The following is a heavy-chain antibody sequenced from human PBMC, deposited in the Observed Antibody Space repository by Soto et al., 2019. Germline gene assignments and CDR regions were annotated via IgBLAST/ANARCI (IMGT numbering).Heavy chain of an antibody. D-gene: IGHD3-10*01. CDR1: GGTFSSHV. J-gene: IGHJ4*02. CDR3: ARDLEFRDGNISHLDY. CDR2: IMPIIGTA. Sequence: QVQLVQSGAEMKKPGSSVKVSCKASGGTFSSHVFNWVRQAPGQGLEWMGGIMPIIGTANYAQKFQGRVRITADESTSTAYMELSSLRSEDTAVYYCARDLEFRDGNISHLDYWGQGTLVTVSS. V-gene: IGHV1-69*01.